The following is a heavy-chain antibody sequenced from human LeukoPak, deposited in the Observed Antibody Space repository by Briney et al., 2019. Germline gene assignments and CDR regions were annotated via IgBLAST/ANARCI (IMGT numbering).Heavy chain of an antibody. V-gene: IGHV1-8*01. Sequence: GASVKVSCKASGYTFTSYDINWVRQATGQGLEWMGWMNPNSGNTGYAQKFQGRVTMTRNTSISTAYMELSSLRSEDTAVYYCARGFRGIAAAGFDYWGQGTLVTVSS. CDR1: GYTFTSYD. D-gene: IGHD6-13*01. CDR3: ARGFRGIAAAGFDY. J-gene: IGHJ4*02. CDR2: MNPNSGNT.